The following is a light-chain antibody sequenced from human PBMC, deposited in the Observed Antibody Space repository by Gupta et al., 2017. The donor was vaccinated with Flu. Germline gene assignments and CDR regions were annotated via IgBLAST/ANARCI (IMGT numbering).Light chain of an antibody. V-gene: IGLV3-21*02. CDR3: QVWDSSSAHPVV. J-gene: IGLJ2*01. Sequence: QTARITCGGNNIGTKSVHWYQQRPGQAPVLVVYDDTDRPSGIPARFSGSNSGNTATLTIVRVEAGDEADYYCQVWDSSSAHPVVFGGGTKLAVL. CDR1: NIGTKS. CDR2: DDT.